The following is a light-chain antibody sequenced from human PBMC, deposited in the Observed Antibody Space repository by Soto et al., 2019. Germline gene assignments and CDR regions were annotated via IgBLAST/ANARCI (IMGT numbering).Light chain of an antibody. CDR3: QHYNSYSEA. CDR2: DAS. V-gene: IGKV3D-15*01. CDR1: QSVSSN. Sequence: EIAMTQSPATLSVPPGERGTLSCRASQSVSSNLAWYQQKPGQAPRLLIYDASSRATGIPARFSGSGSGTEFTLTISSLQPDDFATYYCQHYNSYSEAFGQGTKVDIK. J-gene: IGKJ1*01.